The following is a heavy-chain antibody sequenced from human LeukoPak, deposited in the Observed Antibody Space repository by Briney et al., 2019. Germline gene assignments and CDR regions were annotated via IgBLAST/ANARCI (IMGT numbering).Heavy chain of an antibody. CDR3: ARGAGNYYFYGMDV. J-gene: IGHJ6*02. Sequence: PSETLSLTCTVSGGSIRSYYWSWIRQPPGKGLEWIGDIFDSGSTNYNPSLKSRVTISVDTSKNQFSLKLSSVTAADTAVYYCARGAGNYYFYGMDVWGQGTTVTVSS. V-gene: IGHV4-59*01. CDR1: GGSIRSYY. CDR2: IFDSGST.